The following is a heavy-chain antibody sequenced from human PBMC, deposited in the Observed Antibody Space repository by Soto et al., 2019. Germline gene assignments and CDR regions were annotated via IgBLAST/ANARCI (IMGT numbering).Heavy chain of an antibody. D-gene: IGHD3-22*01. CDR1: GGTFSSYA. Sequence: GASVKVSCKASGGTFSSYAISWVRQAPGQGLEWMGGIIPIFGTANYAQKFQGRVTITADESTSTAYMELSSLRSEDTAVYYCARDFRAYYDSSGYLPTSWGQGTLVTVSS. J-gene: IGHJ4*02. CDR3: ARDFRAYYDSSGYLPTS. CDR2: IIPIFGTA. V-gene: IGHV1-69*13.